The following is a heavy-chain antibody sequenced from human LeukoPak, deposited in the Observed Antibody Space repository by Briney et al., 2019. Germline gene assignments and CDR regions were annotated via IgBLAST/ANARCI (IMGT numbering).Heavy chain of an antibody. V-gene: IGHV3-23*01. CDR3: AKVGNRKSITMIVVVMYYFDY. J-gene: IGHJ4*02. Sequence: PGRSLRLSCAASGFTFSSYAMHWVRQASGKGLEWVSAISGSGGSTYYADSVKGRFTISRDNSKNTLYLQMNSLRAEDTAVYYCAKVGNRKSITMIVVVMYYFDYWGQGTLVTVSS. CDR2: ISGSGGST. CDR1: GFTFSSYA. D-gene: IGHD3-22*01.